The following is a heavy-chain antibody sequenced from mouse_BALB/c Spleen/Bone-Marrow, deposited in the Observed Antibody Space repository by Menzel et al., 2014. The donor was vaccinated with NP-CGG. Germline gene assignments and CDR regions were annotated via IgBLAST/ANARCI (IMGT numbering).Heavy chain of an antibody. CDR3: AYYRYDEGGFAF. V-gene: IGHV14-3*02. CDR2: IDPANGNT. CDR1: GFNIKDTY. D-gene: IGHD2-14*01. J-gene: IGHJ3*01. Sequence: EVQRVESGAELVKPGASVKLSCTASGFNIKDTYMHWVKQRPEQGLEWIVGIDPANGNTKYGPKFQGKATITADTSSNTAYLQLSSLTSEDTAVYYCAYYRYDEGGFAFWGQGTLVTVSA.